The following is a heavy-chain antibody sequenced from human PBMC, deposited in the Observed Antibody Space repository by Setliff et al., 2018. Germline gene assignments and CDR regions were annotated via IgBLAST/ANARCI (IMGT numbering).Heavy chain of an antibody. CDR3: ARKRFYYYYYYMDV. J-gene: IGHJ6*03. Sequence: PSETLSLTCSVSGGSITSHYWSWIRQPPGKGLEWIGEINHSGSTNYNPSLKSRVTISVDTSKNQFSLKLSSVTAADTAVYYCARKRFYYYYYYMDVWGKGTTVTVSS. CDR2: INHSGST. CDR1: GGSITSHY. V-gene: IGHV4-34*01.